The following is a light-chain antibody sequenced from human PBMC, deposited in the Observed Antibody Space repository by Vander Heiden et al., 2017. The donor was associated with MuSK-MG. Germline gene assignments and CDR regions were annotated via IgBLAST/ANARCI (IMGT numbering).Light chain of an antibody. J-gene: IGLJ2*01. Sequence: QSALTPPASLSGSPGQSITVSFTGTSSDVGGYNLVSWSLQHPDKANKLMIDVDSKRPSGVSDRFAGSKSGNTASPTITGLQAEEEADDYCCSYEGSSTLRVFGGGTKLTVL. CDR3: CSYEGSSTLRV. CDR1: SSDVGGYNL. CDR2: VDS. V-gene: IGLV2-23*01.